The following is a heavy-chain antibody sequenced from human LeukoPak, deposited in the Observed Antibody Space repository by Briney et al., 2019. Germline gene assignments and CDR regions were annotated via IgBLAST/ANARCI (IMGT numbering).Heavy chain of an antibody. CDR2: IHYSGST. V-gene: IGHV4-59*08. D-gene: IGHD6-19*01. CDR1: GGSGSSLY. Sequence: WSISGGSGSSLYRGGIRQITRKGLEWIGYIHYSGSTNYNPSLKSRVTISVDTSKNQFSLKLSSVTAADTAVYYCARHHSSGWYDVTFDIWGQGTMVTVSS. CDR3: ARHHSSGWYDVTFDI. J-gene: IGHJ3*02.